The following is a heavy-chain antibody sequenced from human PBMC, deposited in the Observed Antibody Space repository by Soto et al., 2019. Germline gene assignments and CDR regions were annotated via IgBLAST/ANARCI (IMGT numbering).Heavy chain of an antibody. CDR2: IGDDGRV. D-gene: IGHD1-1*01. V-gene: IGHV4-39*02. CDR1: GGSISGSPYH. CDR3: AIPPTIEVDGPDY. Sequence: SETLSLTCTVSGGSISGSPYHWGWIRHPPGKGLEWIGSIGDDGRVYYNPSLTGRATLFVYTSKNRFSLNLNSVTAADTAVYYCAIPPTIEVDGPDYWGQGLMITLST. J-gene: IGHJ4*02.